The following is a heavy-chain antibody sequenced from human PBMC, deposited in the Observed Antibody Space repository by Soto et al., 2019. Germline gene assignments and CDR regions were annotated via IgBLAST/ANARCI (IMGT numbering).Heavy chain of an antibody. CDR3: AKGATGYYYYGMDV. J-gene: IGHJ6*02. Sequence: EVQLLESGGGLVQPGGSLRLSCAASGFTFSSYAMSWVRQAPGKGLEWVSAISGSGGSTYYADSVKDRFTISRDNSKDTLYLQMNSLRAEDTAVYYCAKGATGYYYYGMDVWGQGTTVTVSS. CDR1: GFTFSSYA. CDR2: ISGSGGST. V-gene: IGHV3-23*01. D-gene: IGHD1-26*01.